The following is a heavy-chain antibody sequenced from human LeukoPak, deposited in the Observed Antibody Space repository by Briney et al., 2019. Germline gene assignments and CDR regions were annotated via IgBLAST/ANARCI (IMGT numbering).Heavy chain of an antibody. CDR3: GKEDGRHFEISY. Sequence: AGGSLRLSGAASGFTSGIYAMGWARQAAGKGLEWVSALSGGGDSFYADSVCGRFSISADKSKNIQYLQMNSLRGEGTAVYDCGKEDGRHFEISYWGQGTPVTVSS. V-gene: IGHV3-23*01. J-gene: IGHJ4*01. CDR1: GFTSGIYA. CDR2: LSGGGDS. D-gene: IGHD3-10*01.